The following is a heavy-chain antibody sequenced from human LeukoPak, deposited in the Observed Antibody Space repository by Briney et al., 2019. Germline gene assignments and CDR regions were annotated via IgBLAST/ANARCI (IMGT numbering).Heavy chain of an antibody. Sequence: SETLSLTCAVSGGSFSGYYWGWIRQPPGKGLEWIGNVYYGGSTYYNPSLKSRVTISVDTSKNQFSLKLRSVTAADTAVYYCARVFLEWSLYYFDFWGQGTLVTVSS. CDR1: GGSFSGYY. CDR3: ARVFLEWSLYYFDF. J-gene: IGHJ4*02. V-gene: IGHV4-34*01. D-gene: IGHD3-3*01. CDR2: VYYGGST.